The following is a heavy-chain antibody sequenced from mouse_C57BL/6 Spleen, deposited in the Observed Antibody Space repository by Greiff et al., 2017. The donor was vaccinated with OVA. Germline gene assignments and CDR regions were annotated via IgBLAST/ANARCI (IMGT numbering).Heavy chain of an antibody. CDR3: ARWGDGVYFDY. Sequence: QVQLQQSGAELVKPGASVKISCKASGYAFSSYWMNWVKQRPGKGLEWIGQIYPGDGDTNYNGKFKGKATLTADKSSSTAYMQLSSLTSEDSAVYFCARWGDGVYFDYWGQGTTLTVSS. CDR2: IYPGDGDT. J-gene: IGHJ2*01. CDR1: GYAFSSYW. V-gene: IGHV1-80*01.